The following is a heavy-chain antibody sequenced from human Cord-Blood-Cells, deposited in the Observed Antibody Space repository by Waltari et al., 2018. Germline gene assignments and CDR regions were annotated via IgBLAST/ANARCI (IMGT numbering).Heavy chain of an antibody. CDR1: GYTFTSYD. J-gene: IGHJ3*02. CDR2: MNPNSGNT. CDR3: ARNIVVVPAAIRGDAFDI. D-gene: IGHD2-2*02. V-gene: IGHV1-8*03. Sequence: QVQLVQSGAEVTKPGASVKVSCKASGYTFTSYDINWVRQATGQGLEWMGWMNPNSGNTGYAQKFQGRVTITRNTSISTAYMELSSLRSEDTAVYYCARNIVVVPAAIRGDAFDIWGQGTMVTVSS.